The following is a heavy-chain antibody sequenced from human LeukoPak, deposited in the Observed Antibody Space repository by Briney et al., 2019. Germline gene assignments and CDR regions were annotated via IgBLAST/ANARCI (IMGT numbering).Heavy chain of an antibody. CDR2: ISYDGSNK. D-gene: IGHD3-10*01. CDR1: GFTFTNFA. V-gene: IGHV3-30*04. CDR3: AGVRGVTRPLDY. Sequence: PGGSLRLSCAASGFTFTNFAMHWVRQAPGKGLEWMAVISYDGSNKYYADSVKGRFTISRDNSKNTLYLQMNSLRAEDTAVYYCAGVRGVTRPLDYWGQGSLVTVSS. J-gene: IGHJ4*02.